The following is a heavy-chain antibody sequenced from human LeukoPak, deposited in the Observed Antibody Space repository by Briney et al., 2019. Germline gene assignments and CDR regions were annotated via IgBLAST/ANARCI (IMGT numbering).Heavy chain of an antibody. V-gene: IGHV4-39*01. Sequence: PSETLSLTCTVSGGSISSSSYYWGWIRQPPGKGLEWIGSIYYSGSTYYNPSLKSRVAISVDTSKNQFSLKLSSVTAADTAVYYCARISTRGYYYYMDVWGKGTTVTVSS. CDR2: IYYSGST. D-gene: IGHD2-2*01. CDR3: ARISTRGYYYYMDV. J-gene: IGHJ6*03. CDR1: GGSISSSSYY.